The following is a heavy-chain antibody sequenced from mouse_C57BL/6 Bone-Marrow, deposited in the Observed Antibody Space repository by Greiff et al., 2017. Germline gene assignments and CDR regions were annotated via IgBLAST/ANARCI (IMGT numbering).Heavy chain of an antibody. CDR2: IRNKANGYTT. J-gene: IGHJ4*01. CDR1: GFTFTDYY. D-gene: IGHD2-3*01. Sequence: EVQGVESGGGLVQPGGSLSLSCAASGFTFTDYYMSWVRQPPGKALEWLGFIRNKANGYTTEYSASVKGRFTISRDNSQSILYLQMNALRAEDSATYYCARGRLDGYYDYYAMDDWGQGTSVTASS. CDR3: ARGRLDGYYDYYAMDD. V-gene: IGHV7-3*01.